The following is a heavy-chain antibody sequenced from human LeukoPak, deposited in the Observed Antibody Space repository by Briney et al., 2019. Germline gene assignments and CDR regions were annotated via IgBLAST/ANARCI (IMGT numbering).Heavy chain of an antibody. CDR1: GFTFSSYA. CDR2: ISYDGSNK. Sequence: GRSLRLSCAASGFTFSSYAMHWVRQAPGKGLEWVAVISYDGSNKYYADSVKGRFTISRDNSKNTLYLQMNSLRAEDTAVYYCARGYSSSWYFIDWGQGTLVTVSS. D-gene: IGHD6-13*01. CDR3: ARGYSSSWYFID. J-gene: IGHJ4*02. V-gene: IGHV3-30-3*01.